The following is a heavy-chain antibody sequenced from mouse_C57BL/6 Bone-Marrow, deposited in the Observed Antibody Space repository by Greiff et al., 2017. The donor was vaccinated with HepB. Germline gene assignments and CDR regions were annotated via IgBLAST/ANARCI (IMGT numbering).Heavy chain of an antibody. CDR1: GYTFTDYY. V-gene: IGHV1-26*01. J-gene: IGHJ4*01. Sequence: EVQLQQSGPELVKPGASVKISCKASGYTFTDYYMNWVKQSHGKSLEWIGDINPNNGGTSYNQKFKGKATLTVDKSSSTAYMELRSLTSEDSAVYYCARRYYDGYSSYYAMDYWGQGTSVTVSS. CDR3: ARRYYDGYSSYYAMDY. CDR2: INPNNGGT. D-gene: IGHD2-3*01.